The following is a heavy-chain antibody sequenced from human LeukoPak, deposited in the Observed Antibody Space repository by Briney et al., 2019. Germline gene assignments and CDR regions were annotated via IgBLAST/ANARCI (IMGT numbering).Heavy chain of an antibody. CDR2: INHSGST. CDR1: GGSFSGYY. J-gene: IGHJ6*03. V-gene: IGHV4-34*01. Sequence: SETLSLTCAVYGGSFSGYYWSRIRQPPGKGLEWIGEINHSGSTNYNPSLKSRVTISVDTSKNQFSLKLSSVTAADTAVYYCARAPRLYCSSTSCPTSGMDVWGKGTTVTVSS. CDR3: ARAPRLYCSSTSCPTSGMDV. D-gene: IGHD2-2*01.